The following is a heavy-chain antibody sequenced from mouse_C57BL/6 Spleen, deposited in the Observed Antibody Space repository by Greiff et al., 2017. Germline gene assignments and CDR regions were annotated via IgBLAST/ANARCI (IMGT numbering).Heavy chain of an antibody. D-gene: IGHD2-4*01. Sequence: QVQLQQPGAELVRPGTSVKLSCKTSGYTFTSYWMHWVKQRPGQGLEWIGVIDPSDSYTNYNQKFKGKATLTVDTSSSTAYMQLSSLTFEDSAVYYCVRTAYDYGYWGQGTTLTVSS. CDR3: VRTAYDYGY. CDR1: GYTFTSYW. J-gene: IGHJ2*01. CDR2: IDPSDSYT. V-gene: IGHV1-59*01.